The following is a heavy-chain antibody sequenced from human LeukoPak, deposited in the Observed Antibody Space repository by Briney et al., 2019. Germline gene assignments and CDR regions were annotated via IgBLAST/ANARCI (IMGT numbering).Heavy chain of an antibody. Sequence: ASVKVSCKGSGYTFTGYYMHWVRQAPGQRLEWMGWINPNSGGTNYAQKFQGRVTMTRDTSISTAYMELSRLRSDDTAVYYCARDRDCSSTSCYGWYFDLWGRGTLVTVSS. V-gene: IGHV1-2*02. CDR1: GYTFTGYY. CDR2: INPNSGGT. J-gene: IGHJ2*01. CDR3: ARDRDCSSTSCYGWYFDL. D-gene: IGHD2-2*01.